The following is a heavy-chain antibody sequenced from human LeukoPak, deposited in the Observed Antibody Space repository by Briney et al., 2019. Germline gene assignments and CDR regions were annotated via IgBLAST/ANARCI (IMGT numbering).Heavy chain of an antibody. V-gene: IGHV3-74*01. D-gene: IGHD5-18*01. J-gene: IGHJ4*02. Sequence: GGSLRLSCAASGFTFSGYWMHWLRQAPGKGLVRVSRIKGDGSSTTYADSVKGRFTTSRDNSKNTLYLQMNSLRAEDTAVYYCAKAERYSYGYADYWGQGTLVTVSS. CDR1: GFTFSGYW. CDR2: IKGDGSST. CDR3: AKAERYSYGYADY.